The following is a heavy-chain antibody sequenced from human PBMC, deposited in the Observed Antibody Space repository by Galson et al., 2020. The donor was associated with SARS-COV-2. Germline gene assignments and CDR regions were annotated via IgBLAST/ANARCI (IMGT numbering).Heavy chain of an antibody. D-gene: IGHD2-15*01. J-gene: IGHJ6*02. CDR1: GFTFSSYG. V-gene: IGHV3-30*03. CDR3: ARELLDGMDV. CDR2: ISYDGSNK. Sequence: VAAGGSLRLSCAASGFTFSSYGMHWVRQAPGKGLEWVAVISYDGSNKYYADSVKGRFTISRDNSKNTLYLQMNSLRAEDTAVYYCARELLDGMDVWGQGTTVTVSS.